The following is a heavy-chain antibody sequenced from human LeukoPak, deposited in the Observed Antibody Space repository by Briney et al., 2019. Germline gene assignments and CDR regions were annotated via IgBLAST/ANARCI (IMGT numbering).Heavy chain of an antibody. Sequence: GGSLRLSCTVSGFTFGDYAINGVGQAPGKGREGVGFIRSKAFGETAEYAASVKGRFTISRDDSKSIAYLQMNSLKTEDTAVYYCTRDRGSSTLGDYWGQGTLVTVSS. V-gene: IGHV3-49*04. CDR2: IRSKAFGETA. CDR1: GFTFGDYA. D-gene: IGHD7-27*01. CDR3: TRDRGSSTLGDY. J-gene: IGHJ4*02.